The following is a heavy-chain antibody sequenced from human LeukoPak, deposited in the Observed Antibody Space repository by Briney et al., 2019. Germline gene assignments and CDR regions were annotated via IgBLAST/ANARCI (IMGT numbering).Heavy chain of an antibody. Sequence: AGGSLRLSCAASGFTFGDYAMHWVRQAPGKGLEWVSGISWNSGTIGYADSVKGRFTISRDNAKNSLYLQMNGLRAEDTALYYCAKDLNRSGPYYFHYWGQGTLVTVSS. CDR1: GFTFGDYA. V-gene: IGHV3-9*01. CDR2: ISWNSGTI. D-gene: IGHD2-8*02. CDR3: AKDLNRSGPYYFHY. J-gene: IGHJ4*02.